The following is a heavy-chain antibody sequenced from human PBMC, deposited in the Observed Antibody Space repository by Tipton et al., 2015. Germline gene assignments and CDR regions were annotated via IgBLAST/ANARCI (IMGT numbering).Heavy chain of an antibody. CDR3: ARGRGWRVFDY. CDR1: GESVSKYY. Sequence: TLSLTCAVSGESVSKYYWSWIRQSPGKGLEWIGEINDSGKSNYNPSLKSRVTISVDTSKSQFFLKLTSVIAADTAVYFCARGRGWRVFDYWGQGTLVTVSS. V-gene: IGHV4-34*01. J-gene: IGHJ4*02. CDR2: INDSGKS. D-gene: IGHD3-10*01.